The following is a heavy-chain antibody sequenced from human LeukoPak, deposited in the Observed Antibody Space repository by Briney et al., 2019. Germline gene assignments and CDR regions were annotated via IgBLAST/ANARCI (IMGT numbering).Heavy chain of an antibody. D-gene: IGHD2-21*02. V-gene: IGHV3-11*01. J-gene: IGHJ4*02. CDR3: ARDYRGGDYYFDY. CDR2: ISSSGSTI. Sequence: GGSLRLSCAASGFTFSDYYMSWIRQAPGKGLEWVSYISSSGSTIYYADSVKGRFTISRDNAKKSLYLQMNSLRAEDTAVYYCARDYRGGDYYFDYWGQGTLVTVSS. CDR1: GFTFSDYY.